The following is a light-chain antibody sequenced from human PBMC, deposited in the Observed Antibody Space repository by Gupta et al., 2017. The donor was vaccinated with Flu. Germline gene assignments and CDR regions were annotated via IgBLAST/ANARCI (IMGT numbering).Light chain of an antibody. CDR1: HHISNY. CDR2: DAS. Sequence: DIQMTQSPSSLSASVGDRVTITCQASHHISNYLNWYQQKPGKAPKILIYDASSLETGVPSRFSGSGSGTDFTLTITSLQPEDIATYYCLQYGNLPLTFGGGTKVEIK. V-gene: IGKV1-33*01. J-gene: IGKJ4*01. CDR3: LQYGNLPLT.